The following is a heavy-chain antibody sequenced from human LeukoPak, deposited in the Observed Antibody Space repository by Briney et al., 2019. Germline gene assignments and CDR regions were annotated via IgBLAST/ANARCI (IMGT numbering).Heavy chain of an antibody. J-gene: IGHJ4*02. D-gene: IGHD2-2*03. CDR1: GGSISSGSYY. V-gene: IGHV4-61*02. Sequence: SETLSLTCTVSGGSISSGSYYWSWIRQPAGKGLEWIGRIYTSGSTNYNPSLKSRVTISVDTSKNQFSLKLSSVTAADTAVYCCARMDISRRYFDYWGQGTLVTVSS. CDR2: IYTSGST. CDR3: ARMDISRRYFDY.